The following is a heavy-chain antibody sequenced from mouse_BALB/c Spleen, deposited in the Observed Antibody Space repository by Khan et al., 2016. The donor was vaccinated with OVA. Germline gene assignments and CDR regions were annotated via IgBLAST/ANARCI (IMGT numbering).Heavy chain of an antibody. V-gene: IGHV5-6-5*01. CDR3: ARDYWFAY. CDR1: GFTFSNYV. Sequence: EVELVESGGGLVKPGGSLKLSCAASGFTFSNYVVSWVRQTPEKRLEWVASISRGDTTYYPDSVKGRFTISRDNARNILYLQMSSLRSEDTAMYYCARDYWFAYWGQGNLVTVSA. J-gene: IGHJ3*01. CDR2: ISRGDTT.